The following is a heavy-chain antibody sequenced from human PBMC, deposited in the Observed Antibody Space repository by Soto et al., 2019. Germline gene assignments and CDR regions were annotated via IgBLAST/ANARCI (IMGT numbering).Heavy chain of an antibody. CDR2: ISAYNGNT. J-gene: IGHJ5*02. D-gene: IGHD6-13*01. CDR3: TRRLSPSYSSSFNWFDP. Sequence: QVQLVQSGAEVKKPGASVKVSCKASGYTFTSYGISWVRQAPGQGLEWMGWISAYNGNTNYAQKLQGRVTMTTDTSTSTAYMELRSLRSDDTAVYYCTRRLSPSYSSSFNWFDPWGQGTLVTVSS. CDR1: GYTFTSYG. V-gene: IGHV1-18*01.